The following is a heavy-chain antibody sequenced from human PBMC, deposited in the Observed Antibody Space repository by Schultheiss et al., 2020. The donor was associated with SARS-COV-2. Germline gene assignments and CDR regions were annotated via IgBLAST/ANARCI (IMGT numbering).Heavy chain of an antibody. V-gene: IGHV4-34*01. Sequence: SETLSLTCAVYGGSFSGYYWSWIRQPPGKGLEWIGEINHSGSTNYNPSLKSRVTISVDTSKNQFSLKLSSVTAADTAVYYCARRRANWNGCKYGMDVWGQGTTVTVSS. CDR1: GGSFSGYY. CDR2: INHSGST. CDR3: ARRRANWNGCKYGMDV. D-gene: IGHD1-20*01. J-gene: IGHJ6*02.